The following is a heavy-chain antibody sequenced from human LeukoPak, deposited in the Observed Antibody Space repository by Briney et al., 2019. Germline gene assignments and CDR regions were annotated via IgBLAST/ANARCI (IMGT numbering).Heavy chain of an antibody. J-gene: IGHJ4*02. CDR3: ARMGYGDRLYYFDY. Sequence: GGSLRLSCAASGFTFSSYAMSWVRQAPGKGLEWVSAIGTSGDTTYYADSVKGRFTISRDSSKNTLHLQMNSLRAEDTAVYYCARMGYGDRLYYFDYWGQGTLVTVSS. V-gene: IGHV3-23*01. D-gene: IGHD4-17*01. CDR2: IGTSGDTT. CDR1: GFTFSSYA.